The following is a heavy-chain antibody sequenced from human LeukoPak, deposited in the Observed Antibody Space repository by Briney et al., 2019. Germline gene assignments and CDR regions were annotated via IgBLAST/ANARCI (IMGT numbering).Heavy chain of an antibody. CDR3: ARSTTALMDV. V-gene: IGHV3-21*01. J-gene: IGHJ6*03. CDR2: ISSGTSFI. D-gene: IGHD2-21*02. CDR1: GFTFSNYW. Sequence: GGSLRLSCAASGFTFSNYWMSWVRQAPGKGLEWVSSISSGTSFIYYADSVKGRFTISRDNAKNSLYLQMNSQRAEDTAVYYCARSTTALMDVWGKGTTVTVSS.